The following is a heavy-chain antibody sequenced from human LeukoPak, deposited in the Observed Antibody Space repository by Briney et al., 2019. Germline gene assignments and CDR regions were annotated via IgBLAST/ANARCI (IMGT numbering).Heavy chain of an antibody. CDR2: ISSSAGTM. Sequence: GGSLRLSCAASGFTFSSYDMNWVRQAPGKGLEWVSYISSSAGTMYYADSVKGRFTISRDNAKNSLYLQMNSLRAEDTAVYYCVRDRSSGYSGSNDYWGQGTLLTVSS. J-gene: IGHJ4*02. D-gene: IGHD5-12*01. CDR1: GFTFSSYD. CDR3: VRDRSSGYSGSNDY. V-gene: IGHV3-48*03.